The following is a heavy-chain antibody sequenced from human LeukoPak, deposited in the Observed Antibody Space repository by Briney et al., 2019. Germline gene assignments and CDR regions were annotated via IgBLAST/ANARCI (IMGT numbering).Heavy chain of an antibody. Sequence: ASVKVSCKASGYTFTSHGISWVRQAPGQGLEWMGWISTYNGNTNYAQKLQGRVSMTTDTSTSTAYMDLRSLRSDDTAVYYCARLDRAQYYYDSSGYYYLDYWGQGTLVTVSS. CDR1: GYTFTSHG. V-gene: IGHV1-18*01. D-gene: IGHD3-22*01. J-gene: IGHJ4*02. CDR3: ARLDRAQYYYDSSGYYYLDY. CDR2: ISTYNGNT.